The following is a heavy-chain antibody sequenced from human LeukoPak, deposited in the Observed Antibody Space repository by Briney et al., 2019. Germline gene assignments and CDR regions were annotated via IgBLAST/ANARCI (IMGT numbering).Heavy chain of an antibody. CDR1: GYTFTGYY. CDR2: ISPNSGDT. V-gene: IGHV1-2*02. CDR3: ATQRGSYLWGTDFDF. D-gene: IGHD3-16*01. J-gene: IGHJ4*02. Sequence: ASVKVSCKASGYTFTGYYMHWVRQAPGQGLEWMGWISPNSGDTKYAQKFQGRVTMTRDTSISTAYMELSRVRSDDTALYYCATQRGSYLWGTDFDFWGQGTLVTVSS.